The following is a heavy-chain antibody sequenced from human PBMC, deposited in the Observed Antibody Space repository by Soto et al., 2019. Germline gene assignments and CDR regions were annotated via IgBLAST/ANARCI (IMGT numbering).Heavy chain of an antibody. Sequence: QVQLQQWGTGLLKPSATLSLTCAVCGESFSDYYWTWIRQPPGKGLEWIGEINHSGSTYFNPSLKSRDKIAVDTSKNQYSLKLNSVTAAYTAVYYCARDIAYGNRGIDSWGQGTLVPVSS. V-gene: IGHV4-34*01. J-gene: IGHJ4*02. D-gene: IGHD4-4*01. CDR3: ARDIAYGNRGIDS. CDR2: INHSGST. CDR1: GESFSDYY.